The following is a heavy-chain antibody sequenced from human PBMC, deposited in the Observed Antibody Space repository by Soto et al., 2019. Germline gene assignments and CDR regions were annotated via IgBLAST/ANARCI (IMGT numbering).Heavy chain of an antibody. CDR2: ISYDGSNK. Sequence: GGSLRLSCAASGFTFSSYAMHWVRQAPGKGLEWVAVISYDGSNKYYADSVKGRFTISRDNSKNTLYPQMNSLRAEDTAVYYCLRPYYYDSSGYFDYWGQGTLVTVSS. CDR1: GFTFSSYA. J-gene: IGHJ4*02. CDR3: LRPYYYDSSGYFDY. V-gene: IGHV3-30-3*01. D-gene: IGHD3-22*01.